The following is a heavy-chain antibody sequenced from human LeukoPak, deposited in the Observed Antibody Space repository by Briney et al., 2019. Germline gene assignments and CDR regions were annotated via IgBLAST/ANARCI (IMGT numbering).Heavy chain of an antibody. Sequence: GESLKISCRAAGYIFTTWWIGWVRQMPDKGLEWMGLIYPGNSDTRYSPSFQGQVTISADKSISTAYLQWSSLKASDTAMYYCARIGPRGSYLYNWFDPWGQGTLVTVSS. CDR2: IYPGNSDT. CDR1: GYIFTTWW. D-gene: IGHD1-26*01. J-gene: IGHJ5*02. CDR3: ARIGPRGSYLYNWFDP. V-gene: IGHV5-51*01.